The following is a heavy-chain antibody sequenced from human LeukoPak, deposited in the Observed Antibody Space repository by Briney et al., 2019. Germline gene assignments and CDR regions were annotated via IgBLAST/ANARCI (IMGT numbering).Heavy chain of an antibody. CDR2: IYYSGST. J-gene: IGHJ4*02. CDR3: ARASSWGSLFDY. D-gene: IGHD3-16*01. Sequence: SQTLSLTCTVSGGSISSYYWSWIRPPPGKGLEWIGYIYYSGSTNYNPSLKSRVTISVDTSKNQLSLKLSSVTAADTAVYYCARASSWGSLFDYWGQGTLVTVSS. CDR1: GGSISSYY. V-gene: IGHV4-59*01.